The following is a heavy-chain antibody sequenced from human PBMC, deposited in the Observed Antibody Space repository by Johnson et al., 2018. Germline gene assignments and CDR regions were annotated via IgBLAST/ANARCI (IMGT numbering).Heavy chain of an antibody. D-gene: IGHD1-26*01. CDR3: EKDPVATNYYYYHYDRDV. V-gene: IGHV3-30*18. J-gene: IGHJ6*03. Sequence: QVQLVQSGGGVVQPGRSLRLSCAASGFTFSSYGMHWVRQAPGKGLEWVAVISYDGSNKYYADSVKGRFTISRDNSKNTLYLQMNSLRAEDTAVYYCEKDPVATNYYYYHYDRDVWGKGTTVTVSS. CDR1: GFTFSSYG. CDR2: ISYDGSNK.